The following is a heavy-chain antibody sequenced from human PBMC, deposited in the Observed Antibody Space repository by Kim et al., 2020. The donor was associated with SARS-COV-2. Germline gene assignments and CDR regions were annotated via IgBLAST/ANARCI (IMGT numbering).Heavy chain of an antibody. D-gene: IGHD6-19*01. V-gene: IGHV3-23*01. Sequence: GGSLRLSCAASGLTFSSYAMRWVRQAPGKGLEWVSAISGSGSTTYYADSVKGRFTISRDNSKKMMYLQMNSLRAEDTAVYYCARDSSGWYYGYFDFWGQG. J-gene: IGHJ4*02. CDR2: ISGSGSTT. CDR1: GLTFSSYA. CDR3: ARDSSGWYYGYFDF.